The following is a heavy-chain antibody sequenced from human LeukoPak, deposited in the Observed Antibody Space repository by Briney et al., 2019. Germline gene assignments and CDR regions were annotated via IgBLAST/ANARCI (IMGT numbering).Heavy chain of an antibody. CDR1: GFTVSSNY. Sequence: PGGSLRLSCAASGFTVSSNYMSWVRQAPGKGLEWVSVIYSGGSTYYADSVKGRFTISRDNSKNTLYLQMNSLRAEDTAVYYCARSTYSCGWSPFDYWGQGTLVTVSS. D-gene: IGHD6-19*01. J-gene: IGHJ4*02. CDR3: ARSTYSCGWSPFDY. CDR2: IYSGGST. V-gene: IGHV3-66*02.